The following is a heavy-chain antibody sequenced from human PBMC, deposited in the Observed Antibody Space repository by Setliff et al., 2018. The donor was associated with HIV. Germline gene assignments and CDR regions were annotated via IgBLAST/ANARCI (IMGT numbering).Heavy chain of an antibody. Sequence: TGGSLRLSCAASGFSFDSYSMHWVRQAPGKGLEWVAVVSSDDVHKHYADSVEGRFTISRDNSKNSVYLQMNSLRAEDTAVYYCARREYNYVPRAFDLWGRGTMVTVSS. D-gene: IGHD3-16*01. CDR3: ARREYNYVPRAFDL. V-gene: IGHV3-30*04. CDR1: GFSFDSYS. CDR2: VSSDDVHK. J-gene: IGHJ3*01.